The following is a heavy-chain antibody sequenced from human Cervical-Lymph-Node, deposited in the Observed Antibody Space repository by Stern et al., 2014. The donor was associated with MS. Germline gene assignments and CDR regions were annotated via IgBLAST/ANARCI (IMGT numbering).Heavy chain of an antibody. CDR3: ARDEYCSSTSCYYYYGMDV. D-gene: IGHD2-2*01. V-gene: IGHV3-7*01. Sequence: LVESGGGLVQPGGSLRLSCAASGFTFSSYWMSWVRQAPGKGLEWVANIRHDGSEKYYVGSLKCRFTISRDNAKNSLYLQMNSLRAEDTAVYYCARDEYCSSTSCYYYYGMDVWGQGTTVTVSS. CDR2: IRHDGSEK. CDR1: GFTFSSYW. J-gene: IGHJ6*02.